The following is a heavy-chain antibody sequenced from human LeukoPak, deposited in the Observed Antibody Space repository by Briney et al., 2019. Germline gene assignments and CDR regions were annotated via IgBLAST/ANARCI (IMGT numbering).Heavy chain of an antibody. Sequence: ASVKVSCKASGYTFTSYDINWVRQATGQGLEWMGWMNPNSGNTGYTQKFPGTVTMPRNSSISTAYTELRSLRSEDTAVYYCARSRWFDPWGQGALVTVSS. CDR3: ARSRWFDP. V-gene: IGHV1-8*01. CDR1: GYTFTSYD. CDR2: MNPNSGNT. J-gene: IGHJ5*02.